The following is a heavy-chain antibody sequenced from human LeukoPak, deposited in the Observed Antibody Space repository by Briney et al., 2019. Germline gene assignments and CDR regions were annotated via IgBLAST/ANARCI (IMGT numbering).Heavy chain of an antibody. V-gene: IGHV1-8*01. Sequence: GASVKVSCKASGYTFTSFDINWVRQATGQGLEWMGWMNPNSGNTGYAQKFQGRVTLTRNTAINTAYMELSSLRSEDTAVYYCARSYSNYGDYYYYYMDVWGKGTTVTVSS. J-gene: IGHJ6*03. D-gene: IGHD4-11*01. CDR2: MNPNSGNT. CDR3: ARSYSNYGDYYYYYMDV. CDR1: GYTFTSFD.